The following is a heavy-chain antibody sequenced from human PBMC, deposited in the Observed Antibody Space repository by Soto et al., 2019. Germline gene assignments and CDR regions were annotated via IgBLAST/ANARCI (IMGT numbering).Heavy chain of an antibody. D-gene: IGHD3-10*01. CDR1: GFTFSSYA. CDR3: AKDMVRASAFDI. V-gene: IGHV3-23*01. CDR2: ISGSGGST. J-gene: IGHJ3*02. Sequence: EVQLLESGGGLVQPGGSLRLSCAASGFTFSSYAMSWVRQAPGKGLEWVSAISGSGGSTYYADSVKGRFTISRDNSKNTLYLQMHSLRAEDTAVYYCAKDMVRASAFDIWGQGTMVTVSS.